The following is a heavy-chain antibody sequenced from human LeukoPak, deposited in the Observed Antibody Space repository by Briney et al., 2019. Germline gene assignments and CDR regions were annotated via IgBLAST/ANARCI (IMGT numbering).Heavy chain of an antibody. Sequence: GGSLRLSCAASGFTFSSYGMNWVRQAPGKGLEWVTFIRYDGSNKYYADSVKGRFTISRDNSKNTLYLQMNSLRGEDTAVYYCARVDTTMVATIDYWGQGTLVTVPS. V-gene: IGHV3-30*02. J-gene: IGHJ4*02. CDR3: ARVDTTMVATIDY. CDR2: IRYDGSNK. D-gene: IGHD5-18*01. CDR1: GFTFSSYG.